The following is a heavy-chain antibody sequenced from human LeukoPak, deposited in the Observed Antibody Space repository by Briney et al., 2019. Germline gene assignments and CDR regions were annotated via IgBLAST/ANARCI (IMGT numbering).Heavy chain of an antibody. J-gene: IGHJ1*01. CDR2: ITASSYYK. D-gene: IGHD3-3*01. CDR1: GFTFSSYT. Sequence: SGGSLRLSCAGSGFTFSSYTMSWVRQVPGKGLEWVSSITASSYYKHYAESVKGRFSISRDNAKNSVFLEMTGLRGDDTGVYYCARRFATHVNWGQGTQVTVSS. CDR3: ARRFATHVN. V-gene: IGHV3-21*01.